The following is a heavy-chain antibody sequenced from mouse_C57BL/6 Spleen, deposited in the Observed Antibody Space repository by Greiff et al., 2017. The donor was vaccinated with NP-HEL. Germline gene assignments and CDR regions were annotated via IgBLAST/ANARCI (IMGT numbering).Heavy chain of an antibody. Sequence: EVQLQQSGPELVKPGASVKISCKASGYSFTDYNMNWVKQSHGQSLEWIGVITPNYGTTSYNQKFKGKATLTVDQSSSTAYMQLNSLTSEDSAVYYWARFDGRSPDYFDYWGQGTTLTVSS. CDR2: ITPNYGTT. V-gene: IGHV1-39*01. D-gene: IGHD1-1*01. J-gene: IGHJ2*01. CDR3: ARFDGRSPDYFDY. CDR1: GYSFTDYN.